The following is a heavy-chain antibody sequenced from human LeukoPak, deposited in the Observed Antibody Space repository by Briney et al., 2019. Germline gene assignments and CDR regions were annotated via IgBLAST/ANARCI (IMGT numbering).Heavy chain of an antibody. CDR3: ASDPTTVTSVFDS. CDR2: IYPGESIYATENS. CDR1: GGSISAYY. Sequence: SETLSLTCTVSGGSISAYYWSWIRQSAGNGLEWIGRIYPGESIYATENSYYNPSLKSRISLSGDTSKNQLSLKLSSVTAADTAIYYCASDPTTVTSVFDSWGQGILVTVSS. D-gene: IGHD4-17*01. V-gene: IGHV4-4*07. J-gene: IGHJ4*02.